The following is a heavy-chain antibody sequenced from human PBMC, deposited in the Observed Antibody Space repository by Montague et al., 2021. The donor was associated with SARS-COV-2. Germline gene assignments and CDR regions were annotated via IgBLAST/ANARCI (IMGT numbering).Heavy chain of an antibody. D-gene: IGHD6-13*01. V-gene: IGHV2-5*02. J-gene: IGHJ4*02. CDR2: IYWDDDK. CDR3: AHRKVLAAAWDN. Sequence: PAVVKPTQTLTLTCTFSGFSLSTSGVGVGWIRQPPGKALEWLALIYWDDDKRYSPSLKSRLTITKDTSKNQVVLTMTNLDPVDTATYYCAHRKVLAAAWDNGGQGTLVTASS. CDR1: GFSLSTSGVG.